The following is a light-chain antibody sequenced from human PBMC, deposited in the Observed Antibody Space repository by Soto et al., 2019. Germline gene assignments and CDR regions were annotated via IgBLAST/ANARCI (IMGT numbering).Light chain of an antibody. V-gene: IGKV1-39*01. CDR2: ASS. CDR3: QQSYSTPLP. Sequence: DIQMTQSPSSVSASVGDRATITCRASQNIRDSLNLYQQKPGKAPKFLIYASSSLQSGVPSRFSGSASGTDFTLTISSLQPEDCATYYCQQSYSTPLPFGQGTKVDI. J-gene: IGKJ1*01. CDR1: QNIRDS.